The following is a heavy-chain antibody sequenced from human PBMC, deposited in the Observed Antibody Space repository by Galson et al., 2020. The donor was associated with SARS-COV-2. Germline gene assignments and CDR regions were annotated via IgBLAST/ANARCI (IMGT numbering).Heavy chain of an antibody. D-gene: IGHD3-22*01. J-gene: IGHJ6*02. CDR3: ARATSSGAPSYYYFYGSDV. CDR2: VIPILDMT. V-gene: IGHV1-69*10. Sequence: LEWVGGVIPILDMTDCAQKFQGRVTITADKSTSTVYLELRSLTSEDTAIYYCARATSSGAPSYYYFYGSDVWGQGTTVTVSS.